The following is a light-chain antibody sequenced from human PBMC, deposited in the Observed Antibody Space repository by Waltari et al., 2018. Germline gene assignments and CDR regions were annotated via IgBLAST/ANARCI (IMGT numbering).Light chain of an antibody. Sequence: QSVLTQPPSASGTPGQRVAISCSGSSSNIGRNTVNWYQQLPGTAPKLLICSNKQRPSGVPDRFSGSKSGTSASLAISGLQSEDEADYSCAAWDDSLNGGVFGGGTKLTVL. V-gene: IGLV1-44*01. CDR3: AAWDDSLNGGV. CDR1: SSNIGRNT. J-gene: IGLJ3*02. CDR2: SNK.